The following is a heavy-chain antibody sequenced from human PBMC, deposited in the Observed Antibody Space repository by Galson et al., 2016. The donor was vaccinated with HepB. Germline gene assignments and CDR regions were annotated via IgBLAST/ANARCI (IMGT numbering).Heavy chain of an antibody. J-gene: IGHJ3*01. D-gene: IGHD3-22*01. V-gene: IGHV2-5*02. CDR2: IYWDDDK. Sequence: PALVKPTQTLTLTCTFSGFSLNTGGVGVGWIRQPPGKALEWLALIYWDDDKRYSPSLRSRLTITKDTSKNQVVLTMTNMDPVDTATYYCAHTLTTIALKDAFDLWGQGAMVTVSS. CDR3: AHTLTTIALKDAFDL. CDR1: GFSLNTGGVG.